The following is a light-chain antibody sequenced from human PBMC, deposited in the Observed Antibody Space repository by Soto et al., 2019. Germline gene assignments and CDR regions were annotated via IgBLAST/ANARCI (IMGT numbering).Light chain of an antibody. CDR2: GAF. V-gene: IGKV3-15*01. CDR3: QQYNDWPLT. J-gene: IGKJ1*01. CDR1: QSVSSN. Sequence: IALTQSPGTLSLSPGERATLSCRASQSVSSNLAWYQQKPGQAPSLLIYGAFTRATGIPARFSGTGSGTEFTLTISSLQSEDFALYYCQQYNDWPLTFGQGTKVDI.